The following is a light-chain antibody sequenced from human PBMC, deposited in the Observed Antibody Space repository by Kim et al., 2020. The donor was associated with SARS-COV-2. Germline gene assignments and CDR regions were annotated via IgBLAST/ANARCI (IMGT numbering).Light chain of an antibody. CDR1: SSNSGNNY. CDR2: DNN. J-gene: IGLJ1*01. Sequence: GQKRPVAGSGSSSNSGNNYVTWYQRRPGTAPKVLIYDNNKRPSGIPDRFSDSKSGTSATLGITGLQTGDEADYYCGTWDSSLSAYVFGTGTKVTVL. V-gene: IGLV1-51*01. CDR3: GTWDSSLSAYV.